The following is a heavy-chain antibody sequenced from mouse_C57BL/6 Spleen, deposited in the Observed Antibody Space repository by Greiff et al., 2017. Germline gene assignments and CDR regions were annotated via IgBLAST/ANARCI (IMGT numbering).Heavy chain of an antibody. V-gene: IGHV1-50*01. CDR2: IDPSDSYT. CDR3: ARYYYGSSFGYCDV. D-gene: IGHD1-1*01. Sequence: QVQLQQPGAELVKPGASVKLSCKASGYTFTSYWMQWVKQRPGQGLEWIGEIDPSDSYTNYNQKFKGKATLTVDTSSSTAYMQLSSLTAEDSAVYYCARYYYGSSFGYCDVWGTGTTVTVSS. CDR1: GYTFTSYW. J-gene: IGHJ1*03.